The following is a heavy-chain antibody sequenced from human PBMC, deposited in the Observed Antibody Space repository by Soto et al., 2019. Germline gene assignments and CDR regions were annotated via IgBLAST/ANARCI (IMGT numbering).Heavy chain of an antibody. D-gene: IGHD3-16*01. Sequence: QVPLVESGGGVVQPGRSLRLSCAASGFTFRDYGMHWVRQAPGKGLEWVAVIWNDGSATYYVNSAKGRFTISRDNAENTLFLQTDSLRAEDTAVYYCARDVPGEGFVMDVWGQGTTVTVSS. CDR1: GFTFRDYG. CDR2: IWNDGSAT. J-gene: IGHJ6*02. V-gene: IGHV3-33*01. CDR3: ARDVPGEGFVMDV.